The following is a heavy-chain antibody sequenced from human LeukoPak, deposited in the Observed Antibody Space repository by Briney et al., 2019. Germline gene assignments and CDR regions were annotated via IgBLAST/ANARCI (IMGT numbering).Heavy chain of an antibody. CDR2: INGYNGNT. Sequence: ASVKVSCKASGYTFTRNGISWVRQAPGQGLEWMGWINGYNGNTKYAQKLQGRVTMTTGTSTTTAYMELRSLRSDDTAVYYCAREGWGTYSSGPYCFDYWGQGTLITVSS. CDR1: GYTFTRNG. V-gene: IGHV1-18*04. J-gene: IGHJ4*02. CDR3: AREGWGTYSSGPYCFDY. D-gene: IGHD6-19*01.